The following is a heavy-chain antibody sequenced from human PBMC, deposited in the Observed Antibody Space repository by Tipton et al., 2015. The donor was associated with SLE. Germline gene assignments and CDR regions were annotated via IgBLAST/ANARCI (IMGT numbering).Heavy chain of an antibody. CDR3: ARGFCSDGLCYGRGYFDH. CDR1: GYSVTSNNY. V-gene: IGHV4-38-2*02. J-gene: IGHJ4*01. D-gene: IGHD2-8*01. CDR2: IHHSGST. Sequence: TLSLTCTVFGYSVTSNNYWGWIRQPPGKGLEWIASIHHSGSTYYNPSLRGRVTVSVDTSKNQFSLKLSSVTAADTALYYCARGFCSDGLCYGRGYFDHWGHGTLVTVSS.